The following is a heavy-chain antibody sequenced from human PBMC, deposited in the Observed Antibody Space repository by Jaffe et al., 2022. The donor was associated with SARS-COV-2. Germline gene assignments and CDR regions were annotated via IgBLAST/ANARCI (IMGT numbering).Heavy chain of an antibody. V-gene: IGHV3-48*02. CDR2: ISMRSDAI. J-gene: IGHJ6*02. CDR1: GFTLSNFH. Sequence: EVQLVESGGGLVQPGGSLRLSCAASGFTLSNFHMNWVRQAPGKGLEWVSYISMRSDAIYYADSVRGRFTISRDYGGKSLYLQMSSLRDEDTALYYCARDSLRGYGMDVWGQGTTVTVSS. CDR3: ARDSLRGYGMDV.